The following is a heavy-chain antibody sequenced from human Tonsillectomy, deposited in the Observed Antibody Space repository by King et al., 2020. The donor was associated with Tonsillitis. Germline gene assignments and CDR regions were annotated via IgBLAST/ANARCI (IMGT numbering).Heavy chain of an antibody. CDR2: TDPSGSHT. J-gene: IGHJ4*02. CDR3: AKQSRQSGYSSCWVD. D-gene: IGHD6-19*01. V-gene: IGHV5-10-1*03. Sequence: MQLVQSGAEVKKPGESLRISCQGSGYRFTNYWIIWVRQMPGKGLEWMGRTDPSGSHTNYSPSFQGHVTTSADKSINTAYLQWSSLKASDTAMDYCAKQSRQSGYSSCWVDWGQGTLVTVSS. CDR1: GYRFTNYW.